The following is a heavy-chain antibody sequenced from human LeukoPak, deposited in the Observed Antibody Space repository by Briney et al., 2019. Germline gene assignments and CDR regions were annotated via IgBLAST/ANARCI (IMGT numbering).Heavy chain of an antibody. CDR2: FISMLGVA. J-gene: IGHJ4*02. D-gene: IGHD2-8*01. V-gene: IGHV1-69*04. Sequence: GASVKVSCRASGGTFSSYDINWVRQAPGQGLEWVGSFISMLGVANYAQKFQGRVTISADKSTTTAYMELSSLRSEDTALYYCAETHGVPWGQGTLVTVSS. CDR3: AETHGVP. CDR1: GGTFSSYD.